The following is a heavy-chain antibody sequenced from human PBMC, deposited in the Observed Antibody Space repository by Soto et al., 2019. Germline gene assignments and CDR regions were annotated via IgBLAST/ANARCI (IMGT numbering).Heavy chain of an antibody. D-gene: IGHD2-15*01. J-gene: IGHJ6*02. CDR3: ANRMEGYCSGVSWSCYYYYGMLV. CDR1: GFTFSSYA. CDR2: ISGSGGTT. Sequence: GSLRLSCAASGFTFSSYAMSWVRQAPGKGLEWVSAISGSGGTTFYADSVKGRFTISRDNSKKMLYLQMNSLRAEDTAVYYCANRMEGYCSGVSWSCYYYYGMLVWCPGPTVTVS. V-gene: IGHV3-23*01.